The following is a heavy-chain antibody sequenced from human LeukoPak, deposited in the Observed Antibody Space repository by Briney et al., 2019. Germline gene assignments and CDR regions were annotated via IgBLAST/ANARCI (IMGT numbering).Heavy chain of an antibody. Sequence: GGSLRLSCAASGFTFSSYAMHWVRQAPGKGLEYVSAISSNGDSTYYADSVKGRFIISRDNSKNSLSLQMSSLRPEDTAVYYCVKSASSFGANWFDPWGQGTLVTVCS. V-gene: IGHV3-64D*09. CDR1: GFTFSSYA. CDR3: VKSASSFGANWFDP. CDR2: ISSNGDST. D-gene: IGHD4/OR15-4a*01. J-gene: IGHJ5*02.